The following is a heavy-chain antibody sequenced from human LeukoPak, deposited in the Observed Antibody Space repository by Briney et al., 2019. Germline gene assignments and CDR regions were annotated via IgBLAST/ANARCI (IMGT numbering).Heavy chain of an antibody. CDR1: GGSISSHY. J-gene: IGHJ6*03. D-gene: IGHD6-6*01. CDR3: ARSIVARRGYYYYYYMDV. Sequence: PSETLSLTCTVAGGSISSHYWSWMRQPAAKGRAWIGYIYYRGSTNYNPSLKSRVTISVDTSKNQFSLKLSSVTAAATAVYYCARSIVARRGYYYYYYMDVWGKGTTVTVSS. V-gene: IGHV4-59*11. CDR2: IYYRGST.